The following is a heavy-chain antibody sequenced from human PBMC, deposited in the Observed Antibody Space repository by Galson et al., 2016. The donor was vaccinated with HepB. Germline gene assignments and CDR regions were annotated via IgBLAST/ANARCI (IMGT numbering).Heavy chain of an antibody. J-gene: IGHJ4*02. CDR2: ISSDGSNK. CDR1: GFSFSSYA. V-gene: IGHV3-30*04. CDR3: ARAWVWLQFPLDY. Sequence: SLRLSCAASGFSFSSYAMHWVRQAPGKGLEWAAVISSDGSNKDYADSVKGRFTISRDNSKNTLYLQMNSLRPEDTAVYYCARAWVWLQFPLDYWGQGTLVTVSS. D-gene: IGHD5-24*01.